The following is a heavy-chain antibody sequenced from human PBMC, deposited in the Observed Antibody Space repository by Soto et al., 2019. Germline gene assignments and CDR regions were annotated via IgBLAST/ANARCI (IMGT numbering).Heavy chain of an antibody. D-gene: IGHD3-10*01. CDR1: GFTFSSYA. J-gene: IGHJ4*02. CDR2: ISYDGSNK. Sequence: PGGSLRLSCAASGFTFSSYAMHWVRQAPGKGLEWVAVISYDGSNKYYADSVKGRFTISRDNSKNTLYLQMNSLRAEDTAVYYCARDAITMVRGVPDYWGQGTLVTVSS. CDR3: ARDAITMVRGVPDY. V-gene: IGHV3-30-3*01.